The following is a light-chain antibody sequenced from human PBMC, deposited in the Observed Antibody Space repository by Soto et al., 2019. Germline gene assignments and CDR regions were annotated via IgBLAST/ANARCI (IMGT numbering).Light chain of an antibody. V-gene: IGLV3-21*04. CDR1: NIGSKS. Sequence: SYELTQPPSVSVAPGKTARITCGGNNIGSKSVHWYQQRPGQAPVLVIYHDSDRPSGIPERFSGSNSGNTATLTISRVEAGDEADYYCQVWDSSYEHVVFGGGTKVTVL. CDR2: HDS. CDR3: QVWDSSYEHVV. J-gene: IGLJ2*01.